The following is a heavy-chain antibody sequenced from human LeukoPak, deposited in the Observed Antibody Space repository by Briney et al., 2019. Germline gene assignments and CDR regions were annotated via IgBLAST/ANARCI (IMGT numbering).Heavy chain of an antibody. Sequence: PGGSLRLSCAASGFNFANHAMSWVRQTAGKGLEWVSAISGGGDITSYADSVKGRFTISRDNSKDTLFLQMHSLRPGDTAVYYCARDGGGPDAFDIWGQGTMVTVS. CDR3: ARDGGGPDAFDI. CDR2: ISGGGDIT. V-gene: IGHV3-23*01. CDR1: GFNFANHA. J-gene: IGHJ3*02.